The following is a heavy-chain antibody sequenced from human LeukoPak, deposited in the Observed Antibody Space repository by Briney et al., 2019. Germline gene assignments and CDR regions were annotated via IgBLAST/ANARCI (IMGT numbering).Heavy chain of an antibody. CDR2: IKSKTDGGTT. D-gene: IGHD1-26*01. V-gene: IGHV3-15*01. Sequence: SGGSLRLSCAASGFAFSNYGMHWVRQAPGKGLEWVGRIKSKTDGGTTDYAAPVKGRFTISRDDSKNTLYLQMNSLKTEDTAVYYCTTVLGYSGSYGNWFDPWGQGTLVTVSS. J-gene: IGHJ5*02. CDR1: GFAFSNYG. CDR3: TTVLGYSGSYGNWFDP.